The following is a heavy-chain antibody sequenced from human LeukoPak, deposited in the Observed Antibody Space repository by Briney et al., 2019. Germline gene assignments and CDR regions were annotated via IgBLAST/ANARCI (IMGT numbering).Heavy chain of an antibody. D-gene: IGHD7-27*01. CDR2: ISYDGSNK. V-gene: IGHV3-30*18. CDR1: GFTFSSYG. J-gene: IGHJ4*02. Sequence: PGRSLRLSCAASGFTFSSYGMHWVRQAPGKGLEWVAVISYDGSNKYYADSVKGRFTISRDNSKNTLYLQMNSLRAEDTAVYYCAKDLGKLGPTYYFDYWGQGTLVTVSS. CDR3: AKDLGKLGPTYYFDY.